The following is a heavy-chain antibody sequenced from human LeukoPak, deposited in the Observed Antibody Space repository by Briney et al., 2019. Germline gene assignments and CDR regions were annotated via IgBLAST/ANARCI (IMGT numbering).Heavy chain of an antibody. V-gene: IGHV3-21*01. D-gene: IGHD1-26*01. Sequence: GGSLGLSCAASGFTFSSYSMNWVRQAPGKGLEWVSSISSSSSYIYYADSVKGRFIISRDNAKNSLFLQMNSLRAEDTAVYYCARAIGARWELLGAFDFWGQGTMVTVSS. J-gene: IGHJ3*01. CDR3: ARAIGARWELLGAFDF. CDR2: ISSSSSYI. CDR1: GFTFSSYS.